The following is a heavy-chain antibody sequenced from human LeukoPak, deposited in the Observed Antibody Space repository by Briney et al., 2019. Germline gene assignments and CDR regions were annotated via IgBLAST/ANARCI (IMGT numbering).Heavy chain of an antibody. CDR2: INSDGSSK. CDR1: GFTFSSYW. J-gene: IGHJ6*03. CDR3: ARAPVSVYYYMDV. V-gene: IGHV3-74*01. D-gene: IGHD3-10*01. Sequence: GGSLRLSCAASGFTFSSYWMHWVRQAPGKGLVWVSRINSDGSSKSYADSVKGRFTISRDNAKNTLYLQMNSLRAEDTAVYYCARAPVSVYYYMDVWGKGTTVTVSS.